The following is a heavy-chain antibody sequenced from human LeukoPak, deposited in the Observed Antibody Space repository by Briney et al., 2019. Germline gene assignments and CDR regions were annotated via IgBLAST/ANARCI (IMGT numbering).Heavy chain of an antibody. CDR3: ARGESYLDY. Sequence: SETLSLTCTVSGGSISVYYWSWIRQSAGKGLELIGRIYASGTTNYNPSLQSRLTMSVDTSKNQFSLKLASMTAADTAVYYCARGESYLDYWGQGTLVTVSS. D-gene: IGHD1-26*01. V-gene: IGHV4-4*07. CDR1: GGSISVYY. J-gene: IGHJ4*02. CDR2: IYASGTT.